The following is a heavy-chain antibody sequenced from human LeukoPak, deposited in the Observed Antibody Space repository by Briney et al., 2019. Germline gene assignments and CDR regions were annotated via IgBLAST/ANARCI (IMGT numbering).Heavy chain of an antibody. CDR1: GYTFTSYY. V-gene: IGHV1-46*01. CDR3: ARYCGGDCYPTYYYYMDV. J-gene: IGHJ6*03. CDR2: TNPSGGST. Sequence: GASVKVSCKASGYTFTSYYMHWVRQAPGQGLEWMGITNPSGGSTSYAQKFQGRVTMTTDTSTSTAYMELRSLRSDDTAVYYCARYCGGDCYPTYYYYMDVWGKGTTVTVSS. D-gene: IGHD2-21*02.